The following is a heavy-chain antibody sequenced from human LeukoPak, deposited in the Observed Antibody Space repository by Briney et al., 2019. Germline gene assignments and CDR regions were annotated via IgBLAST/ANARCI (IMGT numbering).Heavy chain of an antibody. Sequence: SETLSLTCSVSGGSISSYYWNWLRQSPGKGLEWIGFIHYSGSSNSNPSLQSRVTISVDTSKNQFSLKLTSVTAADTAMYYCARQPIGELGNYQYYGIDVWGQGTTVTVSS. CDR2: IHYSGSS. V-gene: IGHV4-59*08. D-gene: IGHD7-27*01. CDR1: GGSISSYY. J-gene: IGHJ6*02. CDR3: ARQPIGELGNYQYYGIDV.